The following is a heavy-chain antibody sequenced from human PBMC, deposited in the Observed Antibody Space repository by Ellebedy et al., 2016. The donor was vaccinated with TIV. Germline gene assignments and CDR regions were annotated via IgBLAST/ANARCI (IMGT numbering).Heavy chain of an antibody. CDR1: GFTFSSYS. D-gene: IGHD3-10*01. Sequence: GESLKISCAASGFTFSSYSINWVRQAPGMGLEWVSFISSSSNDISYADSVKGRFTISRDNAKNSVYLQMNSLRVEDMAVYYCAREGISYSYGSAIKRGYFQHWGQGTLVTVSS. CDR3: AREGISYSYGSAIKRGYFQH. J-gene: IGHJ1*01. CDR2: ISSSSNDI. V-gene: IGHV3-21*01.